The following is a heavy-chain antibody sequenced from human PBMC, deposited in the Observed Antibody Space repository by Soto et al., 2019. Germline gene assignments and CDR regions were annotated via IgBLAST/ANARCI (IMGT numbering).Heavy chain of an antibody. J-gene: IGHJ6*02. CDR1: GFTFSSYW. V-gene: IGHV3-7*05. CDR3: ARYPGIAVAGDEPYYYSGMDV. Sequence: EVQLVESGGGLVQPGGSLRLSCAASGFTFSSYWMSWVRQAPGKGLEWVANIKQDGSEKYYVDSVKGRFTISRDNAKNSLYLQMNSLRAEDTAVYYCARYPGIAVAGDEPYYYSGMDVWGQGTTVTVSS. CDR2: IKQDGSEK. D-gene: IGHD6-19*01.